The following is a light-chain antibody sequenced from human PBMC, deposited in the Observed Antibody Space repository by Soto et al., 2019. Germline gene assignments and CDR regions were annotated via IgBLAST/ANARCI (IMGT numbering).Light chain of an antibody. Sequence: EIVLTQSPGTLSLSPRERATLSCRASQSVSSNHLAWYQQKPGQAPRLLIYGASRRATGIPDRFSGSGSGTDFTLTISSLQPEDFATYYCQQADSLPLVTFGQGTRLEIK. CDR3: QQADSLPLVT. CDR2: GAS. CDR1: QSVSSNH. J-gene: IGKJ5*01. V-gene: IGKV3-20*01.